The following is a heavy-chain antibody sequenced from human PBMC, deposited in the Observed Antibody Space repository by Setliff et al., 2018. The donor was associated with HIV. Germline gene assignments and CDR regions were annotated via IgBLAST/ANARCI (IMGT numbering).Heavy chain of an antibody. CDR3: ALPVLGGYSYGYFDY. CDR1: GYTFTSYY. D-gene: IGHD5-18*01. Sequence: ASVKVSCKASGYTFTSYYMHWVRQAPGQGLEWMGIINPSGGSTSYAQKFQGRVTITADESTSTAYMELSSLRSEDTAVYYCALPVLGGYSYGYFDYWGQGTLVTVSS. V-gene: IGHV1-46*01. CDR2: INPSGGST. J-gene: IGHJ4*02.